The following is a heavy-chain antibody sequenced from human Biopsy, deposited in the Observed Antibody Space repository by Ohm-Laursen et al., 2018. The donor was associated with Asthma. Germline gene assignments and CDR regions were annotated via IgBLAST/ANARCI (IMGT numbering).Heavy chain of an antibody. D-gene: IGHD3-22*01. CDR2: ILTKFDIT. CDR1: GGSFSNFA. J-gene: IGHJ4*02. V-gene: IGHV1-69*04. CDR3: ARSYDTDSYPVLVLDY. Sequence: SSVKVSCKVSGGSFSNFAFSWVRQAPGHGLEWMGTILTKFDITFYAEKFQGRVTITADKSTSTTYMELSRLRSEDTAVYYCARSYDTDSYPVLVLDYWGQGTLVTVSS.